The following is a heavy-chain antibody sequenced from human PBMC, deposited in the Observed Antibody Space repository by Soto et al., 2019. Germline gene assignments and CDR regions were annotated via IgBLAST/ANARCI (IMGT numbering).Heavy chain of an antibody. J-gene: IGHJ4*02. CDR3: ARDASGPFDY. Sequence: GGSLRLSCSVAGFTVSDSMSWVRQAPGKGLECVSFIHSDGSAHYTDSVRGRFTISRDNSKNTLYLQMDRLRVDDTAVYFCARDASGPFDYWGQGTLVTVSS. CDR2: IHSDGSA. CDR1: GFTVSDS. D-gene: IGHD6-19*01. V-gene: IGHV3-53*01.